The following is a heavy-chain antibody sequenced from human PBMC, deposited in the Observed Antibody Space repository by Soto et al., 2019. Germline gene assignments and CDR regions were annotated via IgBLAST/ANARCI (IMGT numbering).Heavy chain of an antibody. CDR2: IIPIFGTA. J-gene: IGHJ4*02. Sequence: SVKVSCKASGGTFSSYAISWVRQAPGQGLEWMGGIIPIFGTANYAQKFQGRVTITADESTSTAYMELSSLRSEDTAVYYCARAPYYDFWSGYSDYWGQGTLVTVSS. V-gene: IGHV1-69*13. CDR3: ARAPYYDFWSGYSDY. CDR1: GGTFSSYA. D-gene: IGHD3-3*01.